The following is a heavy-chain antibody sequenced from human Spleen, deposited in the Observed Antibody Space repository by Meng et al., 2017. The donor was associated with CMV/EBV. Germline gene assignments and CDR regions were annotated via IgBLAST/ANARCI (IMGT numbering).Heavy chain of an antibody. D-gene: IGHD4-17*01. CDR1: GYTFTGYY. V-gene: IGHV1-2*02. Sequence: ASVKFSCKASGYTFTGYYMHWVRQAPGQGLEWMGWLNPDSGGTYFAQKFQGRVTMTRDTSISTAYMELSRLRSDDTAVYYCARSMTTVTTMYYYGMDVWGQGTTVTVSS. CDR2: LNPDSGGT. CDR3: ARSMTTVTTMYYYGMDV. J-gene: IGHJ6*02.